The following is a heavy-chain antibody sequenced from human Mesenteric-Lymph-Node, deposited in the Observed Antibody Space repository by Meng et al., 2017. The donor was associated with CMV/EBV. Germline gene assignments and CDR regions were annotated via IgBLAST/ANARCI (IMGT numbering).Heavy chain of an antibody. Sequence: FTSYAMSWVRQAPGQGLEWMGWINTNTGNPTYAQGFTGRFVFSLDTSVSTAYLQISSLKAEDTAVYYCARSSWVGPNGSGTYNSFDYWGQGTLVTVSS. CDR3: ARSSWVGPNGSGTYNSFDY. V-gene: IGHV7-4-1*02. J-gene: IGHJ4*02. CDR1: FTSYA. CDR2: INTNTGNP. D-gene: IGHD3-10*01.